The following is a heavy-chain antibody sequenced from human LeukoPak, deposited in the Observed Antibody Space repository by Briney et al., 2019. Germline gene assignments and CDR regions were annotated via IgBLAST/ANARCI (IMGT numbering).Heavy chain of an antibody. CDR1: GGSISSYY. D-gene: IGHD2-21*02. J-gene: IGHJ4*02. CDR2: IYYSGST. Sequence: SETLSLTCTVSGGSISSYYWSWVRQPPGKGLEWIGYIYYSGSTNYNPSLKSRVTISVDTSKNQFSLKLSSVTAADTAVYYCARVLRLGLRLLFVDWGQGTLVTVSS. CDR3: ARVLRLGLRLLFVD. V-gene: IGHV4-59*01.